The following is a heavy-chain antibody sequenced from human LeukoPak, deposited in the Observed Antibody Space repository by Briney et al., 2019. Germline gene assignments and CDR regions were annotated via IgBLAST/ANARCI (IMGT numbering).Heavy chain of an antibody. Sequence: GASVKVSCKVSGYTLTELSMHWVRQAPGKGLEWMGGFDPEDGETIYAQKFQGRVTMTEDTSTDTAYMELSSLRSEDTAVYYCATGSLNPSQYYYYGMDVWGQGTTVTVSS. CDR2: FDPEDGET. V-gene: IGHV1-24*01. CDR3: ATGSLNPSQYYYYGMDV. J-gene: IGHJ6*02. CDR1: GYTLTELS.